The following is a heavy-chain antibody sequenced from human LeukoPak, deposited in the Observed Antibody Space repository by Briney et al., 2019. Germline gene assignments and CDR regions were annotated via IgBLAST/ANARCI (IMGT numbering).Heavy chain of an antibody. D-gene: IGHD3-16*02. CDR1: GFTFNNAW. CDR2: IKSKTHGGTT. Sequence: PGGSLRLSCAACGFTFNNAWMSWVRQAPGKGLEWVGRIKSKTHGGTTDYAAPVKGRFTISRDDSKNTLYLQMNSLKTEDTAVYYCTTYYVWGTHRYFHYWGQGTLVTVSS. CDR3: TTYYVWGTHRYFHY. V-gene: IGHV3-15*01. J-gene: IGHJ4*02.